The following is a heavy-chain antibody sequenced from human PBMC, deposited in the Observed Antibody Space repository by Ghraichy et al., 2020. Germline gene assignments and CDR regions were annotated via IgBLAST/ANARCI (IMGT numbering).Heavy chain of an antibody. Sequence: ASVKVSCKASGYTFTSYDINWVRQATGQGLEWMGWMNPNSGNTGYAQKFQGRVTMTRNTSISTAYMELSSLRSEDTAVYYCARVRAAAGTNKWFDPWGQGTLVTVSS. CDR3: ARVRAAAGTNKWFDP. D-gene: IGHD6-13*01. CDR1: GYTFTSYD. J-gene: IGHJ5*02. CDR2: MNPNSGNT. V-gene: IGHV1-8*01.